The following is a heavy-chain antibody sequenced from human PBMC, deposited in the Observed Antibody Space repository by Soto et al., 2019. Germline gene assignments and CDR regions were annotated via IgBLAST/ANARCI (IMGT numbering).Heavy chain of an antibody. Sequence: ASVKVSCKASGCTFTSYGISWVRQAPGQGLEWMGWISAYNGNTNYAQKLQGRVTMTRNTSISTAYMELSSLRSEDTAVYYCARDVLLWFGESEVHYYGMDVWG. CDR3: ARDVLLWFGESEVHYYGMDV. CDR1: GCTFTSYG. J-gene: IGHJ6*02. D-gene: IGHD3-10*01. CDR2: ISAYNGNT. V-gene: IGHV1-18*01.